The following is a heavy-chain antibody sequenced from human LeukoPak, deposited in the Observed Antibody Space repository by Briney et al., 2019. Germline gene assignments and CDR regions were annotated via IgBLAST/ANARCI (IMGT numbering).Heavy chain of an antibody. J-gene: IGHJ1*01. V-gene: IGHV4-34*01. CDR3: ARIDTDSSSWYGAEYFQH. Sequence: PSETLSLTCAVYGGSFSGYYWSWIRQPPGKGLEWIGEINHSGSTNYNPSLKSRVTISVDTSKNQFSLKLSSVTAADTAVYYCARIDTDSSSWYGAEYFQHWGQGTLVTVSS. CDR2: INHSGST. D-gene: IGHD6-13*01. CDR1: GGSFSGYY.